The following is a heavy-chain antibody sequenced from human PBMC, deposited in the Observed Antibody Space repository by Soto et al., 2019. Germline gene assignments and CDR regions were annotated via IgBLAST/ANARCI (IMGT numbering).Heavy chain of an antibody. CDR1: GGSISSSSYY. J-gene: IGHJ6*03. CDR3: ARHVTDIVVVPASYYYYYMDV. Sequence: SETLSLTCTVSGGSISSSSYYWGWIRQPPGKGLEWIGSIYYSGSTYYNPSLKSRVTISVDTSKNQFSLKLSSVTAADTAVYYCARHVTDIVVVPASYYYYYMDVWGKGTTVTVSS. CDR2: IYYSGST. D-gene: IGHD2-2*01. V-gene: IGHV4-39*01.